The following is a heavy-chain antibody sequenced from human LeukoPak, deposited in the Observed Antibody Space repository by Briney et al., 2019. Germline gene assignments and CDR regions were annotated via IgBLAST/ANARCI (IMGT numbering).Heavy chain of an antibody. CDR2: MNPNSGNT. V-gene: IGHV1-8*01. J-gene: IGHJ4*02. Sequence: GASVKVSCKASGYTFTSYDINWVRQATGQGLEWMGWMNPNSGNTGYAQKFQGRVTMTRNTSISTAYMELSSLRSEDTAVYYCARGPHYYDSSGYWYFDYWGREPWSPSPQ. CDR1: GYTFTSYD. D-gene: IGHD3-22*01. CDR3: ARGPHYYDSSGYWYFDY.